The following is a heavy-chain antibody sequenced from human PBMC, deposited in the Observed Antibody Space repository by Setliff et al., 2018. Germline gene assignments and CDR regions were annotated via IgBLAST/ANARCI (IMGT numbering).Heavy chain of an antibody. D-gene: IGHD3-3*01. CDR1: GGSISSRTYY. J-gene: IGHJ6*03. V-gene: IGHV4-61*09. Sequence: KPSETLSLTCNVSGGSISSRTYYWSWIRQPAGKGLEWIGHIYTSWSTNYNPSLKSRVTMSVDTTKNQFSLKLASVTAADTAVYYCARVSGFLYVDVWAKGTTVTVSS. CDR2: IYTSWST. CDR3: ARVSGFLYVDV.